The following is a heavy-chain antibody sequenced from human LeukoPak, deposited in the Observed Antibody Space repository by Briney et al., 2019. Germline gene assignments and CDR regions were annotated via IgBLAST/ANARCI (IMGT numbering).Heavy chain of an antibody. V-gene: IGHV4-59*08. CDR3: ARNSAVATSRSWFDP. J-gene: IGHJ5*02. Sequence: SETLSLTCTVSGGSISSYYWSWIRQPPGKGLEWIGYAYYSGSTTYNPSLESRVTISVDTSKNQFSLKLTAVTAADTAVYYCARNSAVATSRSWFDPWGQGTLVTVSS. CDR2: AYYSGST. D-gene: IGHD6-19*01. CDR1: GGSISSYY.